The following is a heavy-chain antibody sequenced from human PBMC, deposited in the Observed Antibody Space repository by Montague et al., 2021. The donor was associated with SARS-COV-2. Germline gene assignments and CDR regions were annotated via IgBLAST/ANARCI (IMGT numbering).Heavy chain of an antibody. CDR2: IYYSGST. CDR1: GGSISSSNYY. V-gene: IGHV4-39*01. J-gene: IGHJ3*02. CDR3: ASPTYYYDSSGSDAFDI. D-gene: IGHD3-22*01. Sequence: SETLSLTCTVSGGSISSSNYYWGWIRQPPGKGLEWIGSIYYSGSTYYNPSLKSRVTISVDTSKNQFSLKLSSVTAADMAVYYCASPTYYYDSSGSDAFDIWGQGTMVTASS.